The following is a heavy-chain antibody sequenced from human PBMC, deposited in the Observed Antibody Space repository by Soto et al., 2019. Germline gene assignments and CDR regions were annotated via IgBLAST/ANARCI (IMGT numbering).Heavy chain of an antibody. V-gene: IGHV4-61*01. CDR2: SDYSGST. CDR1: GGSVSSSSYY. J-gene: IGHJ4*02. CDR3: AREADYSSFHY. D-gene: IGHD3-22*01. Sequence: ETLSLTCTVSGGSVSSSSYYWSWIRQPPGTGLEWIGYSDYSGSTNYNPSLKSRVTILVDTSKHQFSLKLSSVPAADTAVYYCAREADYSSFHYWGQEPLAT.